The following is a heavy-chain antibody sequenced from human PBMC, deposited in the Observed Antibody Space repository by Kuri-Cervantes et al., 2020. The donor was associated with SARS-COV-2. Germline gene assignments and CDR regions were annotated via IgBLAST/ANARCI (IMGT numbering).Heavy chain of an antibody. D-gene: IGHD2-2*01. V-gene: IGHV1-8*03. CDR2: MNPNSGNT. CDR3: ARVQTLPAAISGTLSRGQYYYYYYYMDV. CDR1: GYTFTSYD. Sequence: ASVKVSCKASGYTFTSYDINWVRQATGQGLEWMGWMNPNSGNTGYAQKFQGRVTITRNTSISTAYMELSSLRSEDTAVYYCARVQTLPAAISGTLSRGQYYYYYYYMDVWGKGTTVTDSS. J-gene: IGHJ6*03.